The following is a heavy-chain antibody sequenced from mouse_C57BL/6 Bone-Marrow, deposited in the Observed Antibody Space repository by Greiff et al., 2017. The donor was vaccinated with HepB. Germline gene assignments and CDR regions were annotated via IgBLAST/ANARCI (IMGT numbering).Heavy chain of an antibody. CDR2: IDPANGNT. J-gene: IGHJ4*01. V-gene: IGHV14-3*01. CDR1: GFNIKNTY. D-gene: IGHD1-1*01. CDR3: ARYYGSSYGAMDY. Sequence: VQLKESVAELVRPGASVKLSCTASGFNIKNTYMHWVKQRPEQGLEWIGRIDPANGNTKYAPKFQGKATITADTSSNTAYLQLSSLTSEDTAIYYCARYYGSSYGAMDYWGQGTSVTVSS.